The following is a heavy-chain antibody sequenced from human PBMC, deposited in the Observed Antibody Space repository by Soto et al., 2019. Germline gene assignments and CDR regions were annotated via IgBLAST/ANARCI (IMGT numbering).Heavy chain of an antibody. J-gene: IGHJ4*02. CDR2: ISWNSGSI. D-gene: IGHD3-10*01. V-gene: IGHV3-9*01. CDR1: GFTFDDYA. Sequence: PGGSLRLSCAASGFTFDDYAMHWVRQAPGKGLEWVSGISWNSGSIGYADSVKGRFTISRDNAKNSLYLQMNSLRAEDTALYYCAKDRGGGFTTYYYGSGSYFGYWGQGTLVTVSS. CDR3: AKDRGGGFTTYYYGSGSYFGY.